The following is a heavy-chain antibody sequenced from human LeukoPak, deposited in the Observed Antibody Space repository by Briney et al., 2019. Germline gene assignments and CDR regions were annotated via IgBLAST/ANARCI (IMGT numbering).Heavy chain of an antibody. Sequence: ASVKVSCKVSGYTLTELSMHWVRQAPGKGLEWMGGFDPEDGGTIYAQKFQGRVTMTEDTSTDTAYMELSSLRSEDMAVYYCATGITMIYSFDYWGQGTLVTVSS. CDR3: ATGITMIYSFDY. D-gene: IGHD3-22*01. V-gene: IGHV1-24*01. J-gene: IGHJ4*02. CDR2: FDPEDGGT. CDR1: GYTLTELS.